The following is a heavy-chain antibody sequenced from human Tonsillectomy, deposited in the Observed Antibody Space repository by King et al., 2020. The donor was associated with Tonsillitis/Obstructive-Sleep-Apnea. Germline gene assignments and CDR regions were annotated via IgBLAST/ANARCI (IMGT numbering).Heavy chain of an antibody. CDR2: IDPSDSYV. D-gene: IGHD5-18*01. CDR1: GYSFGNYW. CDR3: ARLVDTAMVSDCYYGMTV. V-gene: IGHV5-10-1*03. J-gene: IGHJ6*02. Sequence: QLVQSGAEVKKPGESLRISCQGSGYSFGNYWITWVRQMPGKGLEWMGRIDPSDSYVNYNPSFQGHVTISVDKSINTAYLQWSSLKASDTAMYFCARLVDTAMVSDCYYGMTVGGQGTTVTVS.